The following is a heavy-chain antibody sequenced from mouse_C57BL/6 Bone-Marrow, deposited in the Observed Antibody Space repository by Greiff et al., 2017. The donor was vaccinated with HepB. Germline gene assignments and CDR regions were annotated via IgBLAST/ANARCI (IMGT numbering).Heavy chain of an antibody. CDR1: GFTFSDYY. J-gene: IGHJ4*01. CDR3: ARWRIYYDLYYAMDY. Sequence: LQQSEGGLVQPGSSMKLSCTASGFTFSDYYMAWVRQVPEKGLEWVANINYDGSSTYYLDSLKSRFIISRDNAKNILYLQMSSLKSEDTATYYCARWRIYYDLYYAMDYWGQGTSVTVSS. D-gene: IGHD2-4*01. CDR2: INYDGSST. V-gene: IGHV5-16*01.